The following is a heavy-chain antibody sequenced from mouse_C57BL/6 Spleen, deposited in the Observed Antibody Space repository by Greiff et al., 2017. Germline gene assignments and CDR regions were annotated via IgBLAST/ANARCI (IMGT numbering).Heavy chain of an antibody. CDR3: ARAGDGYSYFDY. Sequence: EVHLVESEGGLVQPGSSMKLSCTASGFTFSDYYMAWVRQVPEKGLEWVANINYDGSSTYYLDSLKSRFIISRDNAKNILYLQMSSLKSEDTATYYCARAGDGYSYFDYWGQGTTLTVSS. CDR2: INYDGSST. J-gene: IGHJ2*01. V-gene: IGHV5-16*01. CDR1: GFTFSDYY. D-gene: IGHD2-3*01.